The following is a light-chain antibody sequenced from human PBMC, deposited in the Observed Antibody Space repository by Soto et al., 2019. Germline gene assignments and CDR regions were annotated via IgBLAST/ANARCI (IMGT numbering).Light chain of an antibody. CDR3: QQRSNWPVP. J-gene: IGKJ1*01. V-gene: IGKV3-11*01. CDR2: DAS. Sequence: EIVLTQSPATLSLSPGERATLSCRASQSVSSYLAWYQQKPGQAPRLLIYDASTRATGIPARFSGSGSGTDFTLPISSLEPQHSAVYYCQQRSNWPVPFGQGATVEFK. CDR1: QSVSSY.